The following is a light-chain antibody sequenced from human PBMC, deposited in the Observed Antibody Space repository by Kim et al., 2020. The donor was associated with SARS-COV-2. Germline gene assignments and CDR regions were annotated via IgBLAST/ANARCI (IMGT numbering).Light chain of an antibody. CDR3: QQYYTTPIT. CDR1: QSVLSSSNNRNY. Sequence: AIITCKSSQSVLSSSNNRNYLSWHQQKPGQPPRLLIYGASSRKSGVPDRFGGSVSGTDFTLPISSLQAEDVAVYHCQQYYTTPITFGQGTRLEIK. J-gene: IGKJ5*01. CDR2: GAS. V-gene: IGKV4-1*01.